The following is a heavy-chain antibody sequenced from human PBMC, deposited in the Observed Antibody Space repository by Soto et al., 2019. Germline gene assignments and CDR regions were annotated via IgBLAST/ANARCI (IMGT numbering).Heavy chain of an antibody. Sequence: QVQLVQSGTAVKTPGASVKVSCKTSGYTFTAYYVHCVRHAPGQGLEWMGRINPNTGVTLYSRRFQDRVTMTTNTSISTAFMDLSRLTSDDTALYYCARDYFGSGSETDFWGQGTLVTVYS. CDR3: ARDYFGSGSETDF. J-gene: IGHJ4*02. V-gene: IGHV1-2*06. CDR2: INPNTGVT. D-gene: IGHD3-10*01. CDR1: GYTFTAYY.